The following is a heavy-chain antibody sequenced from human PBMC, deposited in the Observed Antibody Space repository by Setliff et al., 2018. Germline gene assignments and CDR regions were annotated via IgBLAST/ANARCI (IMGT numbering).Heavy chain of an antibody. CDR2: ISGDSASI. CDR1: GFTFSTHS. V-gene: IGHV3-23*01. Sequence: PSETLSLSCAASGFTFSTHSMSWVRQAPGKGLEWVSAISGDSASIYYGDSVKGRFTISRDNSKNALYLQMNSLRAEDTAIYYCANHNPARWAVTGTPLDYWGQGTQVTAPQ. D-gene: IGHD6-19*01. CDR3: ANHNPARWAVTGTPLDY. J-gene: IGHJ4*02.